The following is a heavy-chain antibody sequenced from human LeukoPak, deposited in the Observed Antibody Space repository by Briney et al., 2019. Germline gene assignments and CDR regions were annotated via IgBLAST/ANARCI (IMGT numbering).Heavy chain of an antibody. V-gene: IGHV4-39*07. CDR2: IYYDGRT. Sequence: SETLSLTCTVSGGSINSTDYFWGWIRQPPGKGLEWIASIYYDGRTYYNPSLRSRVTISIHTSRDQFSLRLTSVTAADTAVYYCARDPLTVIHLSPYYFDWWGQGILVTVSS. D-gene: IGHD2-21*01. CDR3: ARDPLTVIHLSPYYFDW. CDR1: GGSINSTDYF. J-gene: IGHJ4*02.